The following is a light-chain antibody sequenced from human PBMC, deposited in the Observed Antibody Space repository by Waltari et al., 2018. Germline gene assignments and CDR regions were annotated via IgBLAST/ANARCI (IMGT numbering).Light chain of an antibody. CDR2: EVS. V-gene: IGLV2-8*01. J-gene: IGLJ2*01. Sequence: QSALTQPPSASGSPGQSVTISCTGTSSDVGGYNYVSWYQQYPGKAPKLIVYEVSKRPSGVPDRFSGAKSGNTASRTVSGLQAEDEADYYCSSFAGSNTVKFGGGTKLTVL. CDR3: SSFAGSNTVK. CDR1: SSDVGGYNY.